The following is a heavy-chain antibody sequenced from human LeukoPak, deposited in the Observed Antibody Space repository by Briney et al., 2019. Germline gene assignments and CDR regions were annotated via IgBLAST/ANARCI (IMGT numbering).Heavy chain of an antibody. CDR3: ARVVDYGWFDP. J-gene: IGHJ5*02. D-gene: IGHD3-16*01. Sequence: TGGSLRLSCTAPGFTFSNYWMGWVSQAPGKGLELVANIKEDGTTIYYVDSVKGRFTISRDNAKNSLYLQMNSVRDEDTAVYYCARVVDYGWFDPWGQGTLVAVSS. CDR2: IKEDGTTI. V-gene: IGHV3-7*01. CDR1: GFTFSNYW.